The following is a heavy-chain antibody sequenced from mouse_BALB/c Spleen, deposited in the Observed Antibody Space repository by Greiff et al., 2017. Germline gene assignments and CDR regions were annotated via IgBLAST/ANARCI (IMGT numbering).Heavy chain of an antibody. CDR2: IDTYDSYT. Sequence: QVQLKQPGAELVMPGASVKMSCKASGYTFTDYWMHWVKQRPGQGLEWIGAIDTYDSYTSYNQKFKGKATLTVDESSSTAYMQLSSRTSEDAAVYYGARSKGFYAMDYWGQGTAVTVSS. V-gene: IGHV1-69*01. CDR3: ARSKGFYAMDY. CDR1: GYTFTDYW. J-gene: IGHJ4*01.